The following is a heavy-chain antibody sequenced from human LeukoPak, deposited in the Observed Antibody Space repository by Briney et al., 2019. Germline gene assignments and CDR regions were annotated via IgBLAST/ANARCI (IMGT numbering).Heavy chain of an antibody. CDR2: ITTSSTYI. CDR1: GFSFSTYN. CDR3: ARDSSGYDSLYFDY. V-gene: IGHV3-21*01. Sequence: GESLRLSCAASGFSFSTYNMNWVRQAPGKGLEWVSSITTSSTYIYYADSVKGRFTISRDNAKNSLYLQMNSLRAEDTAVYYCARDSSGYDSLYFDYWGQETLVTVSS. J-gene: IGHJ4*02. D-gene: IGHD5-12*01.